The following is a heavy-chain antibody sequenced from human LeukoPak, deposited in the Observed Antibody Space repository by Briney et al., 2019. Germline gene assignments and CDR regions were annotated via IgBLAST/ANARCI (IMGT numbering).Heavy chain of an antibody. J-gene: IGHJ4*02. D-gene: IGHD3-16*01. CDR1: AGSISGYY. CDR3: ARQHPGARGRVYDY. CDR2: VYHTGTT. Sequence: SETLSLTCTVSAGSISGYYWSWIRQPPGKGLEWIGYVYHTGTTNYNPSPKSRVAISVDTSNNQFSLSLTSVTAADTAVYYCARQHPGARGRVYDYWGQGTLVTVSS. V-gene: IGHV4-59*01.